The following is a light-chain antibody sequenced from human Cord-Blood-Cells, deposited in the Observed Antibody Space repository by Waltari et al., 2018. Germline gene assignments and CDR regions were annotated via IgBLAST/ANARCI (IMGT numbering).Light chain of an antibody. CDR2: LGS. J-gene: IGKJ4*01. V-gene: IGKV2-28*01. CDR3: MQALQTLQTTLT. CDR1: QSLLHSNGYNY. Sequence: DIVMTQSPLSLPVTPGEPASISCRSSQSLLHSNGYNYLDWYLQKPGQSPQLLIYLGSTRASGVPDRFSGSGSGTDFTLKISSVEAEDVGVYYCMQALQTLQTTLTFGGGTKVEIK.